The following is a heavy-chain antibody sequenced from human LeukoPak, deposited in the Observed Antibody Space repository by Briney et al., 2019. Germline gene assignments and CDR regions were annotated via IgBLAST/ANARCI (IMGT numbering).Heavy chain of an antibody. Sequence: PGGSLRLSCAASGFTFSNAWMSWVRQAPGKGLEWVGRIKSKTDGGTTDYAAPVKGRFTISRDDSKNTLYLQMNSLKTEDTAVYYCTTATSGWLQSPFDYWGQGTLVTVSS. J-gene: IGHJ4*02. CDR2: IKSKTDGGTT. V-gene: IGHV3-15*01. CDR3: TTATSGWLQSPFDY. CDR1: GFTFSNAW. D-gene: IGHD5-24*01.